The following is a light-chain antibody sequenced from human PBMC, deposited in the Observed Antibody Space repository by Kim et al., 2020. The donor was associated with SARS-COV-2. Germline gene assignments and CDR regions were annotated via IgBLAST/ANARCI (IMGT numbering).Light chain of an antibody. CDR2: ARN. CDR3: KSRDSSGNLLV. J-gene: IGLJ2*01. V-gene: IGLV3-19*01. Sequence: SSELTQDPAVSVALGQTVRITCQGDNLRMYYASWYQKKPGQAPTLVIFARNNRPSGIPDRFSGSSSGNTASLTITGAQAEDEADYYCKSRDSSGNLLVFGGGTQLTVL. CDR1: NLRMYY.